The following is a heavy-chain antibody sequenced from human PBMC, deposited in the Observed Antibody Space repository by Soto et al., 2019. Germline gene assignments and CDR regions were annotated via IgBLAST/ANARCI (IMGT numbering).Heavy chain of an antibody. V-gene: IGHV3-23*01. D-gene: IGHD3-10*01. CDR2: ISGSGGST. CDR1: GFTFSSYA. CDR3: AKDGLRLLWFGDSSYYMEV. J-gene: IGHJ6*03. Sequence: GGSLRLSCAASGFTFSSYAMSWVRQAPGKGLEWVSAISGSGGSTYYADSVKGRFTISRDNSKNTLYLQMNSLRAEDTAVYYCAKDGLRLLWFGDSSYYMEVWGKGTTVTVSS.